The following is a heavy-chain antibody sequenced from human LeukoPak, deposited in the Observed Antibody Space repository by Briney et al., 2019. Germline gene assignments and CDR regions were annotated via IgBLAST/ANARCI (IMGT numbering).Heavy chain of an antibody. V-gene: IGHV4-38-2*02. CDR1: GYSISSGYY. D-gene: IGHD5-18*01. CDR3: ARNSYGYYFDY. CDR2: VDHSGST. J-gene: IGHJ4*02. Sequence: SETLSLTCTVSGYSISSGYYWGWIRQPPGKGLEWTGSVDHSGSTYYNPSLKSRVTISVDTSKNQFSLKLSSVTAADTAVYYCARNSYGYYFDYWGQGTLVTVSS.